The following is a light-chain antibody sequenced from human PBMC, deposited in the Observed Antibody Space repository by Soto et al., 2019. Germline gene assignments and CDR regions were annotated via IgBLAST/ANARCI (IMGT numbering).Light chain of an antibody. J-gene: IGLJ3*02. CDR1: SSNIGAGYD. CDR3: QSYDSSLSGSNWV. CDR2: GNS. Sequence: QSVLTQPPSVSGAPGQRVTISCTGSSSNIGAGYDVHWYQQLPGTAPKLLIYGNSKRPSGVPDRFSGSKSGTSASLAITGLQAEDEADYYCQSYDSSLSGSNWVFGGGTKVTVL. V-gene: IGLV1-40*01.